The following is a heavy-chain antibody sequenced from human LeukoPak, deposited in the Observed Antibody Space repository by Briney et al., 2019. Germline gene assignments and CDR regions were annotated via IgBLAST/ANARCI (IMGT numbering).Heavy chain of an antibody. CDR1: GGTFSSHA. Sequence: ASVTVSCKASGGTFSSHAISWVRQAPGQGLEWVGGIIPIFGTTNYAQKFQGRVTITTDESTSTGYMELRSLRSDDTAVYYCARGVSGYDYGFDNWGQGTLVTVSS. CDR3: ARGVSGYDYGFDN. D-gene: IGHD5-12*01. CDR2: IIPIFGTT. V-gene: IGHV1-69*05. J-gene: IGHJ4*02.